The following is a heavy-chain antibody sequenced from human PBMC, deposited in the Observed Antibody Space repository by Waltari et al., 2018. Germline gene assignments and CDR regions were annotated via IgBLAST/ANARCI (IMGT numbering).Heavy chain of an antibody. V-gene: IGHV4-4*07. CDR2: VYTSGST. D-gene: IGHD1-26*01. J-gene: IGHJ5*02. CDR3: AREIDRGPGRWFDP. CDR1: GGPIRGYY. Sequence: QVQLQESGPGLVKPSETLSLTCTVSGGPIRGYYWNWIRQPAGKGLEWIGRVYTSGSTNYNPSLKSRVTMSVDTSKNQFSLKLSSVTAADTAVYFCAREIDRGPGRWFDPWGQGTLVTVSS.